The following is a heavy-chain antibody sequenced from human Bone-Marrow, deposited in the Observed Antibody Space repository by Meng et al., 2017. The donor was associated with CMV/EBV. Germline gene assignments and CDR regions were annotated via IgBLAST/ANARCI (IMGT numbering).Heavy chain of an antibody. J-gene: IGHJ4*01. CDR2: ISSDSRYI. D-gene: IGHD2-2*02. CDR3: ATYSRAPAALRTYFDY. V-gene: IGHV3-21*01. CDR1: GFTFSSYS. Sequence: GESLKISCAASGFTFSSYSMNWVRQSPGGGLEFVATISSDSRYIYYGDSVKGRFAISRDNARRSLYLQMSSLRAEDTGVYFCATYSRAPAALRTYFDYWGHGTLVTVSS.